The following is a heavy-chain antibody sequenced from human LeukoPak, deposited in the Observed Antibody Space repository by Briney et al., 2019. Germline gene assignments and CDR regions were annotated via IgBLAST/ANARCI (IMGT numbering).Heavy chain of an antibody. CDR1: GFTFTNSA. Sequence: SSVTVSLKSTGFTFTNSAMQWVRQARGQRLEWIGWVVVGSVNTKYEQKFQERVTSTRDMSTSTVYMELSSLRSEDTAVYYCAAREMAVSYYFDYWGQGTLVTV. CDR2: VVVGSVNT. V-gene: IGHV1-58*02. CDR3: AAREMAVSYYFDY. J-gene: IGHJ4*02. D-gene: IGHD5-24*01.